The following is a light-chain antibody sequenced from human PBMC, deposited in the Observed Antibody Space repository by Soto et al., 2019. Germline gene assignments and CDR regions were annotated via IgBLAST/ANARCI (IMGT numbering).Light chain of an antibody. CDR3: QSYDSSRSGSYV. V-gene: IGLV1-40*01. CDR2: GNN. J-gene: IGLJ1*01. CDR1: SSNIGARYD. Sequence: QPVLTQPPSVSGAPGQRVTISCTGSSSNIGARYDVHWYQQLPGTAPKLLIYGNNNRPSGVPGRFSGSKSGTSASLAITGLQAEDEADYYCQSYDSSRSGSYVFGTGTKLTVL.